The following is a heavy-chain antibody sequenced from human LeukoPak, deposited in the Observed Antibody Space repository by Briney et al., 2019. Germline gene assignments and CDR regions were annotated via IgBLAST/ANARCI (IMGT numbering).Heavy chain of an antibody. CDR3: ARGIQLWSPWDY. CDR1: GFTFSSYA. J-gene: IGHJ4*02. CDR2: ISGSGGST. D-gene: IGHD5-18*01. Sequence: GGSLRLSCAASGFTFSSYAMSWVRQAPGKGLEWVSAISGSGGSTYYADSVKGRFTISRDNAKNSLYLQMNSLRAEDTAVYYCARGIQLWSPWDYWGQGTLVTVSS. V-gene: IGHV3-23*01.